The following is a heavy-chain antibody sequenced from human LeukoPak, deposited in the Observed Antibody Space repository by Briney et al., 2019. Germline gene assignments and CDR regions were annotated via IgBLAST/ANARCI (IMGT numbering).Heavy chain of an antibody. CDR3: AKDSRRFDY. CDR1: EITFSTYA. V-gene: IGHV3-23*01. J-gene: IGHJ4*02. CDR2: ISGSGGST. Sequence: GGSLRLSCAASEITFSTYAMSWVRQAPGQGLEWVSVISGSGGSTYYADSVKGRFTISRDNSKNTLYLQMNSLRAEDTAIYYCAKDSRRFDYWGQGTLVTVSS. D-gene: IGHD4-11*01.